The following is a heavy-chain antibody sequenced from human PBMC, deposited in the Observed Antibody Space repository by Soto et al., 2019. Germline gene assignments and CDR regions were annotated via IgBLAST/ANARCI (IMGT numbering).Heavy chain of an antibody. D-gene: IGHD2-2*01. J-gene: IGHJ6*02. V-gene: IGHV3-7*03. CDR2: IKQDGSEK. Sequence: GGSLRLSCAASGFTFSSYWMSWVRQAPGKGLEWVANIKQDGSEKYYVDSVKGRFTISRDNAKNSLYLQMNSLRAEDTAVYYCARVARLPAAKIGGSYYYSGMDVWGQGTTVTVS. CDR1: GFTFSSYW. CDR3: ARVARLPAAKIGGSYYYSGMDV.